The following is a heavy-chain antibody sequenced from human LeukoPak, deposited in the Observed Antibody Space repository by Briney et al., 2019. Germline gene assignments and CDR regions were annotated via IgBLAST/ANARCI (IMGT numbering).Heavy chain of an antibody. Sequence: GASVKVSCKASGGTFSSYAISWVRQAPGQGLEWMGRIIPILGIANYAQKFRGRVTITADKSTSTAYMELSSLRSEDTAVYYCASGTALGLRADVWGQGTTVTVSS. CDR2: IIPILGIA. CDR3: ASGTALGLRADV. V-gene: IGHV1-69*04. J-gene: IGHJ6*02. CDR1: GGTFSSYA. D-gene: IGHD1-14*01.